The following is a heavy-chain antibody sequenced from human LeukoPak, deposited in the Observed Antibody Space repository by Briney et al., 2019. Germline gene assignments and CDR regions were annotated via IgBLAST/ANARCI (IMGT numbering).Heavy chain of an antibody. D-gene: IGHD4-17*01. CDR2: ISSSSSYI. Sequence: PGGSLRLSCAASGFTFRSYSMNWVRQAPGKGLEWVSSISSSSSYIYYADSVKGRFTISRDNAKNSLYLQMNSLRAEDTAVYYCARAGNDYGDYFATYYYYYYMDVWGKGTTVTVSS. V-gene: IGHV3-21*01. J-gene: IGHJ6*03. CDR1: GFTFRSYS. CDR3: ARAGNDYGDYFATYYYYYYMDV.